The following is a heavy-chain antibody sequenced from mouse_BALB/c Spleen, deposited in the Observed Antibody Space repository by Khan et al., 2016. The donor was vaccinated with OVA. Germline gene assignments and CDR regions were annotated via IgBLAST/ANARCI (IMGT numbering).Heavy chain of an antibody. D-gene: IGHD1-1*01. V-gene: IGHV1-20*02. CDR2: INPHIGET. J-gene: IGHJ2*01. CDR3: TRIYRSDFDY. Sequence: VRLQQSGPELVKPGASVKISCKASGYSFTGYFMNWVMQSHGKSLEWIGRINPHIGETLYNQKFKDKATLTVDESSSAAHMELRSLASEDSAVYYCTRIYRSDFDYWGQGTTLTVSS. CDR1: GYSFTGYF.